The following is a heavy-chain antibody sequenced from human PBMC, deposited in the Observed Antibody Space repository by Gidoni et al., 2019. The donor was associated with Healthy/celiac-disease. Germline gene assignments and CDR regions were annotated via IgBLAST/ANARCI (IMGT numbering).Heavy chain of an antibody. J-gene: IGHJ3*02. Sequence: QVQLVESGGGVVQPGRSLRLSCAAYGFTFSSYGMHWVRQAPGKGLEWVAVISYDGSNKYYADSVKGRFTISRDNSKNTLYLQMNSLRAEDTAVYYCAKESRVDSSGYHTGAFDIWGQGTMVTVSS. CDR1: GFTFSSYG. CDR2: ISYDGSNK. CDR3: AKESRVDSSGYHTGAFDI. D-gene: IGHD3-22*01. V-gene: IGHV3-30*18.